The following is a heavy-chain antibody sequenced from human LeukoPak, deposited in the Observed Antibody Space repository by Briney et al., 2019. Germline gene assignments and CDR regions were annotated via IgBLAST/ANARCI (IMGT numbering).Heavy chain of an antibody. CDR3: ATDRGAAPFDY. Sequence: GGSLRLSCAASGFTFSSYGMHWVRQAPGKGLEWVAVIWSDGNNKYYADSVRGRFTISRDNSKNSLYLQMNSLRAEDTAVYYCATDRGAAPFDYWGQGTLVTVSS. CDR2: IWSDGNNK. V-gene: IGHV3-33*01. J-gene: IGHJ4*02. CDR1: GFTFSSYG. D-gene: IGHD2-15*01.